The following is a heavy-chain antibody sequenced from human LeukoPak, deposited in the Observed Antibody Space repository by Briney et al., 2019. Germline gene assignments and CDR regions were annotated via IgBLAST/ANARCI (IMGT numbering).Heavy chain of an antibody. D-gene: IGHD1-26*01. CDR2: IYPGDSDT. V-gene: IGHV5-51*01. Sequence: GESLKISFKGSGYSFTSYWIGWVRQRPGKGGEWMGIIYPGDSDTRYSPSFQGQVTISADKSISTAYLQWSSLKASDTAMYYCASGYGGWELLGDFDYWGQGTLVTVSS. CDR3: ASGYGGWELLGDFDY. CDR1: GYSFTSYW. J-gene: IGHJ4*02.